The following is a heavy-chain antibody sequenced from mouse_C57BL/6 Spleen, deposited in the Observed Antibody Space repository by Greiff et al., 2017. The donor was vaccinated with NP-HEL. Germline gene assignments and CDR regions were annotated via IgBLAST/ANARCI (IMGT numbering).Heavy chain of an antibody. J-gene: IGHJ2*01. D-gene: IGHD2-3*01. CDR2: IYPGSGST. CDR3: ARGGLLRSFDY. Sequence: QVQLQQPGAELVKPGASVKMSCKASGYTFTSYWITWVKQRPGQGLEWIGDIYPGSGSTNYNEKFKSKATLTLDTSSSTAYMQLSSLTSEDSAVYYCARGGLLRSFDYWGKGTTLTVSS. CDR1: GYTFTSYW. V-gene: IGHV1-55*01.